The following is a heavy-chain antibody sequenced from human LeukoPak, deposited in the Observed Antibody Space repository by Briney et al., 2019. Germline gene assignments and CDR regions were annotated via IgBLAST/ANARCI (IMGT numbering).Heavy chain of an antibody. Sequence: SETLSLTCSVSGGSMSSENEYWGWIRQTPGKGLEWIGSVYNTGSTDYNPSLKRRFSISIDTSKNQFSLKLSSVTAADTAVYYCARASGYSYGSFDYWGQGTLVTVSS. D-gene: IGHD5-18*01. CDR3: ARASGYSYGSFDY. J-gene: IGHJ4*02. CDR2: VYNTGST. CDR1: GGSMSSENEY. V-gene: IGHV4-39*01.